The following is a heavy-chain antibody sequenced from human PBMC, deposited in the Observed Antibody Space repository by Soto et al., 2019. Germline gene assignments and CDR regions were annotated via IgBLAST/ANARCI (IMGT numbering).Heavy chain of an antibody. CDR1: GFTFSSYA. D-gene: IGHD3-16*02. CDR3: GKGDYIWGSYPTPNWFDP. J-gene: IGHJ5*02. CDR2: ISGSGGST. V-gene: IGHV3-23*01. Sequence: GGSLRLSCAASGFTFSSYAMSWVRQAPGKGLEWVSAISGSGGSTYYADSVKGRFTISRDNSKNTLYLQMNSLRAEDTAVYYCGKGDYIWGSYPTPNWFDPWGQGNLVTVSS.